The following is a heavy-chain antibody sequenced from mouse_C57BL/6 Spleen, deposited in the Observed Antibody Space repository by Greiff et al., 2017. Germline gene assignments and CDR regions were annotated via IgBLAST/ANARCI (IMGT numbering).Heavy chain of an antibody. J-gene: IGHJ3*01. V-gene: IGHV5-4*01. CDR1: GFTFSSYA. D-gene: IGHD1-1*01. CDR3: ARDGVYYGSSYEAWFAY. CDR2: ISDGGSYT. Sequence: EVKLVESGGGLVKPGGSLKLSCAASGFTFSSYAMSWVRQTPEKRLEWVATISDGGSYTYYPDNVKGRFTISRDNAKNNLYLQMSHLKSEDTAMYYCARDGVYYGSSYEAWFAYWGQGTLVTVSA.